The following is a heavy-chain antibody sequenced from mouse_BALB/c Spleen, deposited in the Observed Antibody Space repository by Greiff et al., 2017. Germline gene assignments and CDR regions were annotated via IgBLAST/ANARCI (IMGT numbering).Heavy chain of an antibody. CDR2: IDPYNGGT. Sequence: EVQLQQSGAELVKPGASVKLSCKASGYTFTSYNMYWVKQSHGKSLEWIGYIDPYNGGTSYNQKFKGKATLTVDKSSSTAYMHLNSLTSEDSAVYYCAVSLLRLEAMDYWGQGTSVTVSS. CDR3: AVSLLRLEAMDY. V-gene: IGHV1S135*01. CDR1: GYTFTSYN. J-gene: IGHJ4*01. D-gene: IGHD1-2*01.